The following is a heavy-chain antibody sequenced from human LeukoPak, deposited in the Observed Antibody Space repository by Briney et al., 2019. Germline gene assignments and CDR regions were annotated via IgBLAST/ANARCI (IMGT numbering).Heavy chain of an antibody. V-gene: IGHV3-21*01. Sequence: GGSLRLSCAASGFTFSSYSMNWVRQAPGKGLEWVSSISSSSSYIYYADSVKGRFTISRDNAKNALYLQMNSLRAEDTAVYYCARDGGRRKFDYWGQGTLVSVSS. CDR3: ARDGGRRKFDY. CDR1: GFTFSSYS. J-gene: IGHJ4*02. CDR2: ISSSSSYI. D-gene: IGHD3-16*01.